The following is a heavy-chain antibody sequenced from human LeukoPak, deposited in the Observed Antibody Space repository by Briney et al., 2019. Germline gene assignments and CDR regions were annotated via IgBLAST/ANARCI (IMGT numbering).Heavy chain of an antibody. CDR3: ARESTVGATDY. V-gene: IGHV3-11*01. CDR1: GFTFSDYY. CDR2: ISSSGSTI. Sequence: GRSLRLSCAASGFTFSDYYMSWIRQAPGKGLEWVSYISSSGSTIYYADSVKGRFTISRDNAKNSLYLQMNSLRAEDTAVYYCARESTVGATDYWGQGTLVTVSS. D-gene: IGHD4-23*01. J-gene: IGHJ4*02.